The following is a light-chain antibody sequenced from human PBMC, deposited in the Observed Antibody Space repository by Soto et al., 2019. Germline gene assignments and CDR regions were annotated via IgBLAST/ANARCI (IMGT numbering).Light chain of an antibody. J-gene: IGLJ1*01. Sequence: SYELTQPPSVSVAPGQTASIACGGNKIGSKGVHWYQQKSGQAPVLVVYDDTDRPSGIPERFSGSKSGNTATLTISSVEAGDEADYFCQVWDGSSDHYVFGTGTKVTVL. V-gene: IGLV3-21*02. CDR3: QVWDGSSDHYV. CDR1: KIGSKG. CDR2: DDT.